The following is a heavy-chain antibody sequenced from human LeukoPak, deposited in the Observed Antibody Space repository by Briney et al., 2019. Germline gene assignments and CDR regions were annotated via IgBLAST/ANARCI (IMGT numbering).Heavy chain of an antibody. J-gene: IGHJ3*02. V-gene: IGHV4-39*07. CDR3: ARIGPTYYYDSSGYRYAFDI. D-gene: IGHD3-22*01. CDR1: GGSISSSSYY. CDR2: IYTSGST. Sequence: SETLSLTCTVSGGSISSSSYYWGWIRQPPGKGLEWIGRIYTSGSTNYNPSLKSRVTMSVDTSKNQFSLKLSSVTAADTAVYYCARIGPTYYYDSSGYRYAFDIWGQGTMVTVSS.